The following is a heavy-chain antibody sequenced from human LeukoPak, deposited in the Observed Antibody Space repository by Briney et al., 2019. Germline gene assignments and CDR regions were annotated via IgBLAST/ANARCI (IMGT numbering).Heavy chain of an antibody. Sequence: PGGSLRLSCTASGFTFSTSPMHWIRQAPAKGLGRVAVLSYDGSDWYYADSVKGRFTISRDNSKNTLYLQINSLTTEDTAVYYCTRGTPAVAGIDYWGLGTLVTVSS. D-gene: IGHD6-19*01. J-gene: IGHJ4*02. CDR2: LSYDGSDW. V-gene: IGHV3-30*04. CDR1: GFTFSTSP. CDR3: TRGTPAVAGIDY.